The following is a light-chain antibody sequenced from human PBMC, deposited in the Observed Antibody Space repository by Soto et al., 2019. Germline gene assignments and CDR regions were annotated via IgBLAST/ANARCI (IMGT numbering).Light chain of an antibody. CDR2: GAT. CDR3: QQYNNWPSIT. V-gene: IGKV3-15*01. Sequence: EIVLTQSPGTLSFYPGERATLSCRASQSISFSYLAWYQQKPGQAPRLLTHGATTRATGIPARFSGSGSGTEFSLTLSRLQSEDFAVYYCQQYNNWPSITFGQGTRLEIK. J-gene: IGKJ5*01. CDR1: QSISFSY.